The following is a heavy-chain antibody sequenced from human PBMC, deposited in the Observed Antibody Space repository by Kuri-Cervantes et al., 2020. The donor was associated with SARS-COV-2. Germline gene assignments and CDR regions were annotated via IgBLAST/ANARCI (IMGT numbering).Heavy chain of an antibody. CDR3: ARPKLTGEGDAFDI. CDR2: IYYSGST. V-gene: IGHV4-39*01. Sequence: ESLKISCAASGFTFNTYSMDWVRQAPGKGLEWIGSIYYSGSTYYNPSLKSRVTISVDTSKNQFSLKLSSVTAADTAVYYCARPKLTGEGDAFDIWGQGTMVTVSS. CDR1: GFTFNTYSMD. D-gene: IGHD7-27*01. J-gene: IGHJ3*02.